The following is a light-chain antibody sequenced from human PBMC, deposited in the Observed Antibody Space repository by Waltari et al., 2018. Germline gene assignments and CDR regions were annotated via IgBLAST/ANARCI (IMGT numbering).Light chain of an antibody. V-gene: IGLV2-23*02. CDR1: YSNVGSYYL. Sequence: QSALTQPASVSGSLGQSISIPCRGTYSNVGSYYLLSWYHQRPGEAPKLLIYEVLKRPSGISNRFSGSKSGNAASLTISALQPEDEGTYYCCSYASSSPRLIFGGGTELSVL. CDR3: CSYASSSPRLI. J-gene: IGLJ2*01. CDR2: EVL.